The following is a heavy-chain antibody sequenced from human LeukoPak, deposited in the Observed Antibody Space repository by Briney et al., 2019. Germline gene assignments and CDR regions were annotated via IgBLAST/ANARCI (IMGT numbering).Heavy chain of an antibody. D-gene: IGHD6-13*01. V-gene: IGHV1-69*05. Sequence: VASVKVSCKASGGTFSSYAISWVRQAPGQGPEWMGRIIPIFGTANYAQKFQGRVTITTDESTSTAYMELSSLRSEDTAVYYCARVAPSSSWYTAFDIWGQGTMVTVSS. J-gene: IGHJ3*02. CDR3: ARVAPSSSWYTAFDI. CDR1: GGTFSSYA. CDR2: IIPIFGTA.